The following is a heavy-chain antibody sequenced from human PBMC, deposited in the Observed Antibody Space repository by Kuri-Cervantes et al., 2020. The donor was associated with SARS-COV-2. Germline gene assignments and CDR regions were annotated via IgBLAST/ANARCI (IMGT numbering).Heavy chain of an antibody. D-gene: IGHD1-26*01. CDR1: GFPFGSYA. J-gene: IGHJ3*01. CDR3: ARDKSGSYYDAFDF. CDR2: ISYDGNKK. V-gene: IGHV3-30-3*01. Sequence: SPQPSFAASGFPFGSYAMRWVRQTPGKGLEWVAVISYDGNKKYYADSVKGRFTISRDNSKNTLYLQMNSLRAEDTTVYYCARDKSGSYYDAFDFWGQGTMVTVSS.